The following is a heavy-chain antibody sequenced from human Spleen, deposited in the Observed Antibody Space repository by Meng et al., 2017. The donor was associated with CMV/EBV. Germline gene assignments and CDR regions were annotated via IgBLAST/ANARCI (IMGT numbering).Heavy chain of an antibody. J-gene: IGHJ4*02. CDR1: GYTFTGYY. Sequence: ASVKVSCKASGYTFTGYYMHWVRQAPGQGLEWMGWINPNSGGTNYAQKFQGRVTMTRDTSISTAYMELSRLRSDDTAVYYCARDRRRWELGVRRGQPAYWGQGTLVTVSS. CDR3: ARDRRRWELGVRRGQPAY. V-gene: IGHV1-2*02. D-gene: IGHD1-26*01. CDR2: INPNSGGT.